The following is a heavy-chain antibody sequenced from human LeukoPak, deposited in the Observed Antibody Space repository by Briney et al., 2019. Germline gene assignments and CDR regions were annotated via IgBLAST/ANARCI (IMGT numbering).Heavy chain of an antibody. CDR3: ARELVVRGVLATAIDY. V-gene: IGHV1-2*02. CDR2: INPNSGGT. CDR1: GYTFTGYY. Sequence: ASVKVSCKASGYTFTGYYIHWVRQAPGQGLEWMGWINPNSGGTDYAQSFHGRVTMTRDTSISTAYMELSSLKSDDTAVYYCARELVVRGVLATAIDYWGQGTLVTVSS. J-gene: IGHJ4*02. D-gene: IGHD3-10*01.